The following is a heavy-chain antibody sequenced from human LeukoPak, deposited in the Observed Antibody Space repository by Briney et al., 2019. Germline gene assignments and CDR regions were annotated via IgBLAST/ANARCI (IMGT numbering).Heavy chain of an antibody. V-gene: IGHV4-34*01. CDR2: INHSGST. D-gene: IGHD3-22*01. CDR3: ARGRRSSGYYYESYYYYYMDV. Sequence: ETLSLTCAVYGGSFSGYYWSWIRQPPGKGLEWIGEINHSGSTNYNPSLKSRVTISVDTSKNQFSLKLSSVTAADTAVYYCARGRRSSGYYYESYYYYYMDVWGKGTTVTVSS. CDR1: GGSFSGYY. J-gene: IGHJ6*03.